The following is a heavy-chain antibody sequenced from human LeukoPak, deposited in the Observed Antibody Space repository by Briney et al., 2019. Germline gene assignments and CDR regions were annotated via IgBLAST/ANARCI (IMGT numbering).Heavy chain of an antibody. CDR3: ARHYGSWSSGFDY. CDR2: IYYSGST. Sequence: SETLSLTCTVSGGSISSSSYYWGWIRQPPGKGLEWIGSIYYSGSTYYNPSLKSRVTISVDTSKNQFSLKLSSVTAADTAVYYCARHYGSWSSGFDYWGQGTLVTVSS. J-gene: IGHJ4*02. V-gene: IGHV4-39*01. CDR1: GGSISSSSYY. D-gene: IGHD6-6*01.